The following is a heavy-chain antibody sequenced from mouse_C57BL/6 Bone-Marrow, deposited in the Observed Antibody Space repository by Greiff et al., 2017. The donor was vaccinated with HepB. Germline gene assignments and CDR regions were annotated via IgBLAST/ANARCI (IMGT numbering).Heavy chain of an antibody. Sequence: QVQLQQSGAELVRPGSSVKLSCKASGYTFTSYWMDWVKQRPGQGLEWIGNIYPSDSETHYNQKFKDKATLTVDKSSSTAYMQLSSLTSEDSAVYYCARWGDGYYGGFAYWGQGTLVTVSA. J-gene: IGHJ3*01. D-gene: IGHD2-3*01. CDR3: ARWGDGYYGGFAY. V-gene: IGHV1-61*01. CDR2: IYPSDSET. CDR1: GYTFTSYW.